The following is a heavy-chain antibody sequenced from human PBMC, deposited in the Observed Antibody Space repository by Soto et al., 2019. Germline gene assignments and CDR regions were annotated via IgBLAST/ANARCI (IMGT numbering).Heavy chain of an antibody. CDR3: ARHARYPDYYVDV. D-gene: IGHD3-9*01. V-gene: IGHV4-39*01. J-gene: IGHJ6*03. Sequence: SETLSLTCTVSGGSISSSSYYWGWIRQPPGKGLEWIGNIYYSGSTYYNPSLKSRVTIFVDTSKNQSSLKLNSVTAADTAVYYCARHARYPDYYVDVWGKGTTVTVSS. CDR1: GGSISSSSYY. CDR2: IYYSGST.